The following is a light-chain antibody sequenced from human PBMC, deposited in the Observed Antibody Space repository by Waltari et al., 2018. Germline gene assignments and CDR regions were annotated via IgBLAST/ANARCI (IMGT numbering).Light chain of an antibody. CDR2: WAS. CDR3: QQYYSTPGYT. Sequence: DIVMTQSPDSLAVSLGERATINCNASQSILYSSSNKNYLAWYQQKPGQPPKLLIYWASTRESGVPDRFSGSGSGTDFTLTISSLQAEDVAVYYCQQYYSTPGYTFGQGTKLEIK. CDR1: QSILYSSSNKNY. V-gene: IGKV4-1*01. J-gene: IGKJ2*01.